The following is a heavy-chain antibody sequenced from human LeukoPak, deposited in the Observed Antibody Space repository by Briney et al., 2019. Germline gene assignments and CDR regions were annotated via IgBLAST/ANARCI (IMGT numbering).Heavy chain of an antibody. J-gene: IGHJ4*02. V-gene: IGHV3-9*01. D-gene: IGHD4-17*01. Sequence: GGSLRLSCAASGSTFDDYAMHWVRQAPGKGLEWVSGISWNSGSIGYADSVKGRFTISRDNAKNSLYLQMNSLRAEDTALYYCAKDIGYGDYGGLHFDYWGQGTLVTVSS. CDR1: GSTFDDYA. CDR2: ISWNSGSI. CDR3: AKDIGYGDYGGLHFDY.